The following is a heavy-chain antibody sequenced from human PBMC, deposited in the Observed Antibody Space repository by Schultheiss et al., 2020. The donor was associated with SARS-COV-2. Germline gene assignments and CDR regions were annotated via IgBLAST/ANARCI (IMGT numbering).Heavy chain of an antibody. Sequence: ASVKVSCKASGYTFTGYYVHWVRQAPGQGLKWMGWINPNSGGTNYAQKFQGRVTMNRDTSISTAYMELSRLRSDDTAVYYCARERGVYCSSTSCLSYYYYYMDVWGKGTTVTVSS. CDR1: GYTFTGYY. CDR2: INPNSGGT. V-gene: IGHV1-2*02. J-gene: IGHJ6*03. D-gene: IGHD2-2*01. CDR3: ARERGVYCSSTSCLSYYYYYMDV.